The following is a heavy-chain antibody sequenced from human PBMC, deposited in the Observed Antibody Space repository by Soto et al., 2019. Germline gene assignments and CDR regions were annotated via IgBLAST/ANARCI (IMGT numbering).Heavy chain of an antibody. V-gene: IGHV1-24*01. CDR2: FDPEDGET. Sequence: ASVKVSCKASGYTFTSYGISWVRQAPGQGLEWMGGFDPEDGETIYAQKFPGRVTMTEDTSTDTAYMELSSLRSEDTAVYYCATVTPYYYDSSGLNWFDPWGQGTLVTVSS. J-gene: IGHJ5*02. CDR1: GYTFTSYG. CDR3: ATVTPYYYDSSGLNWFDP. D-gene: IGHD3-22*01.